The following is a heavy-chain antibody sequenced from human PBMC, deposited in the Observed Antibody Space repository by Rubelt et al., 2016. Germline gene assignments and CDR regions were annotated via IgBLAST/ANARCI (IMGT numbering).Heavy chain of an antibody. CDR3: ANTVVARSYYFDS. J-gene: IGHJ4*02. CDR2: SYDGSNK. D-gene: IGHD2-15*01. Sequence: SYDGSNKYYADSVKGRFTISRDNSKNTLYLQMNSLRAEDTAVYYCANTVVARSYYFDSWGQGTLVTVSS. V-gene: IGHV3-30*07.